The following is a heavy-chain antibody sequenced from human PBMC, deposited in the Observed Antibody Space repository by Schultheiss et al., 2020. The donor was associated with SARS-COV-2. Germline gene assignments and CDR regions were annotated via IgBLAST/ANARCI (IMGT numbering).Heavy chain of an antibody. D-gene: IGHD6-13*01. J-gene: IGHJ5*02. V-gene: IGHV3-21*01. CDR2: ISGSRTYI. CDR3: ANGLKYSSSWGNWFDP. CDR1: GFTLSSFS. Sequence: GGSLRLSCEASGFTLSSFSMNWVRQAPGKGLEWVASISGSRTYIYTADSLQGRFTVSRDNSKNTLYLQMNSLRAEDTAVYYCANGLKYSSSWGNWFDPWGQGTLVTVSS.